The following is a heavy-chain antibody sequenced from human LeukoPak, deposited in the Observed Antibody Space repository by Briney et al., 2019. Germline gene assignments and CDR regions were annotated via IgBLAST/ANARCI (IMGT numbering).Heavy chain of an antibody. CDR2: ISAYNGNT. CDR3: ARTSITMIVVANFDY. CDR1: GYTFTSYG. D-gene: IGHD3-22*01. J-gene: IGHJ4*02. Sequence: ASVKVSCKASGYTFTSYGISWVRQAPGQGLEWMGWISAYNGNTNYAQKLQGRVTMTRDTSISTAYMELSRLRSDDTAVYYCARTSITMIVVANFDYWGQGTLVTVSS. V-gene: IGHV1-18*01.